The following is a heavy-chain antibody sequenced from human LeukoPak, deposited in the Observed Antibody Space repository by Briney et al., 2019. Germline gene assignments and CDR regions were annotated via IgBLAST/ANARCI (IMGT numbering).Heavy chain of an antibody. CDR1: GFTFSSYG. CDR3: ARVGELRAYYFDY. D-gene: IGHD1-7*01. V-gene: IGHV3-30*03. CDR2: ISYDGSNK. J-gene: IGHJ4*02. Sequence: GGSLRLSCAASGFTFSSYGMHWVRQAPGKGLEWVAVISYDGSNKYYADSVKGRFTISRDNAKNSLYLQMNSLRAEDTAVYYCARVGELRAYYFDYWGQGTLVTVSS.